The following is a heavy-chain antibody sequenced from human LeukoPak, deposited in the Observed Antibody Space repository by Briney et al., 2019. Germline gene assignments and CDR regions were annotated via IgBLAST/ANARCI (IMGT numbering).Heavy chain of an antibody. CDR3: ARVYPYCGGDCYSVGFDP. V-gene: IGHV4-59*01. J-gene: IGHJ5*02. D-gene: IGHD2-21*02. Sequence: WETLSLTCTVPGGSISSYYWSWIRQPPGKGLEWIGDIYYSGSTNYNPSLKNRVTISVETSKDQFSLKLSSVTGADTAVYYCARVYPYCGGDCYSVGFDPWGQGTLVTVSS. CDR2: IYYSGST. CDR1: GGSISSYY.